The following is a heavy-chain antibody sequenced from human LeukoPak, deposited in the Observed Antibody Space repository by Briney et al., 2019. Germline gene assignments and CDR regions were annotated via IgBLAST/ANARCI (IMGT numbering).Heavy chain of an antibody. V-gene: IGHV5-51*01. CDR1: GYRFTSYW. CDR2: IYPGDSDT. Sequence: GESLKISCKGSGYRFTSYWIGWVRQMPGKGLEWMGIIYPGDSDTRYSPSFQGQVTISADKSISTAYLQWSSLKASDTAMYYCARVIPIAVAATEYYFDYWGQGTLVTVSS. D-gene: IGHD6-19*01. J-gene: IGHJ4*02. CDR3: ARVIPIAVAATEYYFDY.